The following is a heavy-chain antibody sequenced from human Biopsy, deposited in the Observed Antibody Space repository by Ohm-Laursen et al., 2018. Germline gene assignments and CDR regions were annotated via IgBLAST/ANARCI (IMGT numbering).Heavy chain of an antibody. CDR2: IYQTGNT. CDR3: VRVRGITPPGAFDF. Sequence: SETLSLTCSVSGASINIAYYWGWIRQPPGKGLEWIGIIYQTGNTYYNPSLKSRLTISGDASKNDFFLNLTSVTAADTAIYYCVRVRGITPPGAFDFWGQGTKVAVSS. J-gene: IGHJ3*01. V-gene: IGHV4-38-2*02. D-gene: IGHD6-13*01. CDR1: GASINIAYY.